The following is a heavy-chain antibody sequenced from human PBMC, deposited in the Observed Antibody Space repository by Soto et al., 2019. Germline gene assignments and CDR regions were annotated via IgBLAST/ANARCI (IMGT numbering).Heavy chain of an antibody. D-gene: IGHD5-12*01. CDR2: LSVGGDRT. Sequence: HPGGSLRLSCAGFGFTFSTNSMAWVRQTPGKGLEWVSGLSVGGDRTFSVESVKGRFTISSDTSKNVVYVQMNSLRADDTAVYFCAKWDGYGDSWGQGTLVTVSS. CDR1: GFTFSTNS. CDR3: AKWDGYGDS. J-gene: IGHJ5*01. V-gene: IGHV3-23*01.